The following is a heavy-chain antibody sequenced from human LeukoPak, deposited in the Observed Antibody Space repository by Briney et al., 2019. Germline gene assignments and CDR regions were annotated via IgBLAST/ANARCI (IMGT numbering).Heavy chain of an antibody. Sequence: GGPVRLSCAPSGFPFNSYAMHWLRQAPGKGREGVADISYDGSNKYYADSVKGRFTISRDNSKNTLYLQMNSLRAEDTAVYYCADVMGQGSAFDIWGQGTMVTVSS. CDR3: ADVMGQGSAFDI. CDR1: GFPFNSYA. D-gene: IGHD3-16*01. J-gene: IGHJ3*02. V-gene: IGHV3-30-3*01. CDR2: ISYDGSNK.